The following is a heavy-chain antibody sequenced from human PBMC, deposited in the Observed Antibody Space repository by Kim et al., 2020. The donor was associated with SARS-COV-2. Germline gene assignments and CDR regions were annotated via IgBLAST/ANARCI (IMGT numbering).Heavy chain of an antibody. CDR2: MNPNSGNT. D-gene: IGHD5-12*01. CDR1: GYTFTSYD. J-gene: IGHJ6*03. V-gene: IGHV1-8*01. Sequence: ASVKVSCKASGYTFTSYDINWVRQATGQGLEWMGWMNPNSGNTGYAQKFQGRVTMTRNTSISTAYMELSSLRSEDTAVYYCARGGYDKIHYYMDVWGKGTTVTVSS. CDR3: ARGGYDKIHYYMDV.